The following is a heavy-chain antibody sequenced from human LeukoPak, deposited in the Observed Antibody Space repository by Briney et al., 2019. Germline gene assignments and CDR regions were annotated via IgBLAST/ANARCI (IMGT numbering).Heavy chain of an antibody. CDR2: ISWRSSDI. V-gene: IGHV3-21*01. CDR3: ARVCSSSWYFGYLYIDV. D-gene: IGHD6-13*01. Sequence: GGSLRLSCAASGFTVRSYYMAWVRQAPGKGLEWVSSISWRSSDIEYADSVKGRFTISRDNAKKSLYLQMNNLRAEDTAVYYCARVCSSSWYFGYLYIDVWGNGTTVTVSS. CDR1: GFTVRSYY. J-gene: IGHJ6*03.